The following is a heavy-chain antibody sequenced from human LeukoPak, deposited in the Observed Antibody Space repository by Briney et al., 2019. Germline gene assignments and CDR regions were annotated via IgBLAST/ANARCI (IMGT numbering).Heavy chain of an antibody. CDR3: ARSRQGSGLLNY. Sequence: PSQTLSLTCTVSGGAITSGGYSWNWIRQPPGKGLEWIGCIYDRGPTYYNPSLKSRITISVDRSKNQFFLNVTSVTAADTAVYYCARSRQGSGLLNYWGQGNLVAVSS. CDR2: IYDRGPT. V-gene: IGHV4-30-2*01. D-gene: IGHD3-10*01. J-gene: IGHJ4*02. CDR1: GGAITSGGYS.